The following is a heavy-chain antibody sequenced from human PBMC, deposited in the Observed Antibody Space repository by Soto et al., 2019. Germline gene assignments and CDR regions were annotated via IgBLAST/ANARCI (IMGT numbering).Heavy chain of an antibody. J-gene: IGHJ3*02. Sequence: ASVKVSCKVSGYTLTELSMHWVRQAPGKGLEWMGGFDPEDGETIYAQKFQGRVTMTEDTSTDTAYMELSSLRSEDTAVYYCATDPGIAVAGPAFDIWGQGTMVTVSS. CDR2: FDPEDGET. V-gene: IGHV1-24*01. CDR3: ATDPGIAVAGPAFDI. D-gene: IGHD6-19*01. CDR1: GYTLTELS.